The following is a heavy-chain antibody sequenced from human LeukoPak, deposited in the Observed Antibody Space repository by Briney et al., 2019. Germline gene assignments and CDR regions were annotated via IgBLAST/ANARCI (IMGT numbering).Heavy chain of an antibody. D-gene: IGHD6-19*01. CDR3: ANPGIAVAGTWYFQH. Sequence: GGSLRLSCAASGFSFSNYWMNWVRQAPGKGLEWVSAISGSGGSTYYADSVKGRFTISRDNSKNTLYLQMNSLRAEDTAVYYCANPGIAVAGTWYFQHWGQGTLVTVSS. V-gene: IGHV3-23*01. CDR1: GFSFSNYW. CDR2: ISGSGGST. J-gene: IGHJ1*01.